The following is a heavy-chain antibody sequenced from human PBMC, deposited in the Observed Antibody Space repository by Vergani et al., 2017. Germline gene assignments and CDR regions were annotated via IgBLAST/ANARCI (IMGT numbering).Heavy chain of an antibody. J-gene: IGHJ6*03. Sequence: VQLVESGGGLVQPGGSLRLSCAASGFTFSSYGMHWVRQAPGKGLEWVAVISYDGSNKYYADSVKGRFTISRDNSKNTLYLQMNSLRAEDTAVYYCAKDYSNYGVEGYYYMDVWGKGTTVTVSS. CDR3: AKDYSNYGVEGYYYMDV. CDR1: GFTFSSYG. CDR2: ISYDGSNK. V-gene: IGHV3-30*18. D-gene: IGHD4-11*01.